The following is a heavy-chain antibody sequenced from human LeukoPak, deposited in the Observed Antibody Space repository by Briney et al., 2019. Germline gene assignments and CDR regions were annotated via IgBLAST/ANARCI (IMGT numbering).Heavy chain of an antibody. Sequence: SETLSLTCAVYGGSFSGYYWSWIRQPPGKGLEWIGEINHSGSTNYNPSLKSRVTISVDTSKNQFSLKLSSVTAADTAVYYCARRYYYGSGTIDYWGQGTPVTVSS. CDR1: GGSFSGYY. CDR2: INHSGST. CDR3: ARRYYYGSGTIDY. V-gene: IGHV4-34*01. J-gene: IGHJ4*02. D-gene: IGHD3-10*01.